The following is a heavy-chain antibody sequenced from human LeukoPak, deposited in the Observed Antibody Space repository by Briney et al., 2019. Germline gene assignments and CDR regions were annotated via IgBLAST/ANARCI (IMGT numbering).Heavy chain of an antibody. V-gene: IGHV3-23*01. CDR2: ISGSGGST. CDR1: GFTFSSYG. Sequence: GGSLRLFCAASGFTFSSYGMSWVRQAPGKGLEWVSAISGSGGSTYYADSVKGRFTISRDNSKNTLYLQMNSLRAEDRAVYYCANNYQLRWYFDLWGRGTLVTVSS. CDR3: ANNYQLRWYFDL. J-gene: IGHJ2*01. D-gene: IGHD2-2*01.